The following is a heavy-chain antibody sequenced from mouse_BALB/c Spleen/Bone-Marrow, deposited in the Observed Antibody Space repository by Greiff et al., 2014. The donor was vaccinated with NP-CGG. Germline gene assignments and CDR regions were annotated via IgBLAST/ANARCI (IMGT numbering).Heavy chain of an antibody. CDR1: GFNIKDTY. D-gene: IGHD2-1*01. Sequence: VQLQQSGAELVKPGASVTLSCTASGFNIKDTYMHWVKQRPEQGLEWIGRIDPANGNTKYDPKFQSKATITADTSSNTAYLQLSSLTSEDTAVYYCARNGNYGAWFAYWGQGTLVTVSA. CDR2: IDPANGNT. V-gene: IGHV14-3*02. J-gene: IGHJ3*01. CDR3: ARNGNYGAWFAY.